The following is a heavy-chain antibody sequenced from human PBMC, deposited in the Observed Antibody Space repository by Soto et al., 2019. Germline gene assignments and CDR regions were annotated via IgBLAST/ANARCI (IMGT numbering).Heavy chain of an antibody. J-gene: IGHJ2*01. Sequence: GGSLRLSCAASGFTFHNAWINWVRQPPGGGLEWVGRIRSQSDGGSGDYAAPVKGRFVVSRDDSKNMVYLQMNSLKIEDTAVYYCTFFDLWCGDSSEYFALWGRGTLVIGSS. D-gene: IGHD3-3*01. CDR2: IRSQSDGGSG. CDR1: GFTFHNAW. V-gene: IGHV3-15*07. CDR3: TFFDLWCGDSSEYFAL.